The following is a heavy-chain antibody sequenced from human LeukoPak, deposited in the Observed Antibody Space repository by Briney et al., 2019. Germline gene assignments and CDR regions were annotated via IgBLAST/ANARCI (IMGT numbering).Heavy chain of an antibody. CDR2: IYYSGST. Sequence: TSETLSLTCTVSGGSISSGGYYWSWIRQHPGKGLEWIGYIYYSGSTYYNPSLKSRVTISVDTFKNQFSLKLSSVTAADTAVYYCARVNSSSWYYSDYWGQGTLVTVFS. CDR1: GGSISSGGYY. D-gene: IGHD6-13*01. V-gene: IGHV4-31*03. J-gene: IGHJ4*02. CDR3: ARVNSSSWYYSDY.